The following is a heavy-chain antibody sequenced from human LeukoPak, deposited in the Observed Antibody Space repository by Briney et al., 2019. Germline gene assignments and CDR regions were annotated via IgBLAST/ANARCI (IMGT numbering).Heavy chain of an antibody. V-gene: IGHV3-30*04. D-gene: IGHD2-2*01. CDR2: TSFEGTTK. CDR1: GITFRTYA. J-gene: IGHJ6*03. Sequence: GGPLRLPCRASGITFRTYAMPGVRQAPGKGWEGVAVTSFEGTTKYYAHSVKARFPVSRANSKNTLILQMNSLRAKDTAVYYCARGSITNGYGGKCFYYYIAVWGKGTTVTVSS. CDR3: ARGSITNGYGGKCFYYYIAV.